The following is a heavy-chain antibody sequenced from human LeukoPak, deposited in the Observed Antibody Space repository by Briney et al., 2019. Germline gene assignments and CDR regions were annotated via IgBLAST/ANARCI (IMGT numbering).Heavy chain of an antibody. V-gene: IGHV4-61*02. D-gene: IGHD6-6*01. Sequence: PSETLSLTCTVSGDSISSGDYYWSWIRQPAGKGLEWIGRISSSGSTNYNPSLKSRVTISVDTSKNQFSLKLSSVTAGDTAVYYCARASHGWYFDLWGRGTLVTVSS. CDR3: ARASHGWYFDL. CDR2: ISSSGST. CDR1: GDSISSGDYY. J-gene: IGHJ2*01.